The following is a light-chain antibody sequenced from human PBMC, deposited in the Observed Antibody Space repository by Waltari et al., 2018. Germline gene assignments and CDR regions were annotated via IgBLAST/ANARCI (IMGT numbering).Light chain of an antibody. CDR1: QDVARW. J-gene: IGKJ3*01. V-gene: IGKV1D-12*01. Sequence: DIQMTQSPSSVSASVGDRVTITCRASQDVARWLAWYQQKPGKAPNLLIYAASSLHSGAPSRFSGSGSGTDFTLTISSLQPDDFATYYCQQANSIPPTFGPGTTVDIK. CDR2: AAS. CDR3: QQANSIPPT.